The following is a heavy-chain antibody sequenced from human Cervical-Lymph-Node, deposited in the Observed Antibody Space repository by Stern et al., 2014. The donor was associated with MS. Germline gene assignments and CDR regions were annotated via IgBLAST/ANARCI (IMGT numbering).Heavy chain of an antibody. CDR3: AREEFGELTAYFDY. V-gene: IGHV3-21*01. Sequence: VQLVESGGGLVKPGGSLRLSCEASGFTFSSYSMNWVRQAPGKGLEWVSLISSSRSYIYYADSVKGRFTISRDNTKNSLYLQMNSLRAEDTAVYYCAREEFGELTAYFDYWGRGTLVTVSS. D-gene: IGHD3-10*01. J-gene: IGHJ4*02. CDR2: ISSSRSYI. CDR1: GFTFSSYS.